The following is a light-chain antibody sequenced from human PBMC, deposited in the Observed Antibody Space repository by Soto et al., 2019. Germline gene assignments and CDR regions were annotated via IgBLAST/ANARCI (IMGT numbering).Light chain of an antibody. Sequence: DIQMTQSPSTVSGSVGDGVSIXXRASQTISSWLAWYQQKPGKAPKLXIYKASTLKSGVPSRFSGSGSGTEFTLTISSLQPDDFATYYCQHYKSYSEAFGQGTKVDIK. CDR1: QTISSW. CDR2: KAS. J-gene: IGKJ1*01. CDR3: QHYKSYSEA. V-gene: IGKV1-5*03.